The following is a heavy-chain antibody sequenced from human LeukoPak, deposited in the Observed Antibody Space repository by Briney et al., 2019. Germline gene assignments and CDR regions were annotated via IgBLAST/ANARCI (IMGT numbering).Heavy chain of an antibody. V-gene: IGHV3-21*01. Sequence: GGSLRLSCAVSGFTFSTYSMNWVRQAPGKGLEWVSAINSDSTYIYYADSVKGRFTITRDNARNSLYLQMHSLGVEDTAIYYCVRIFGSASGYGMDVWGQGTTVTVSS. CDR3: VRIFGSASGYGMDV. CDR2: INSDSTYI. J-gene: IGHJ6*02. CDR1: GFTFSTYS. D-gene: IGHD2-2*01.